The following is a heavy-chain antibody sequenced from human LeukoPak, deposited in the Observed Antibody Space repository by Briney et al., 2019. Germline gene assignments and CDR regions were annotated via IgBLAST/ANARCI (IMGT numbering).Heavy chain of an antibody. J-gene: IGHJ6*03. Sequence: SGGSLRLSCAASGFTFSNYNMNWVRQAPGKGLEWVSAISGSGGRTYYADSVKGRFTISRDNSKNTLYLQMNSLRAEDTAVYNCAKGDFYGSGRDYYYYMDVWGKGTTVTISS. D-gene: IGHD3-10*01. V-gene: IGHV3-23*01. CDR1: GFTFSNYN. CDR3: AKGDFYGSGRDYYYYMDV. CDR2: ISGSGGRT.